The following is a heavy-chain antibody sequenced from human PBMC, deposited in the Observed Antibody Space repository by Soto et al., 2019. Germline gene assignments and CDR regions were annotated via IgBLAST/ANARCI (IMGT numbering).Heavy chain of an antibody. D-gene: IGHD6-13*01. CDR1: GFTFSSYG. J-gene: IGHJ3*02. CDR2: IWYDGSNK. CDR3: ARVLYSSSWYGGDDAFDI. V-gene: IGHV3-33*01. Sequence: GGSLRLSCAASGFTFSSYGMHWVRQAPGKGLEWVAVIWYDGSNKYYADSVKGRFTISRDNSKNTLYLQMNSLRAEDTAVYYCARVLYSSSWYGGDDAFDIWGQGTMVTVSS.